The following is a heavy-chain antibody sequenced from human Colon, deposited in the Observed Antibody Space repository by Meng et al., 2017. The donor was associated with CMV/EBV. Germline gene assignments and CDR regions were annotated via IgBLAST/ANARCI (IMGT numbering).Heavy chain of an antibody. CDR2: MSYDGSSQ. D-gene: IGHD3-3*01. CDR1: GFTFSSYA. J-gene: IGHJ4*02. CDR3: AREGPQASDFWSNYYKPLDY. Sequence: GESLKISCAASGFTFSSYAMHWVRQAPGKGLEWVAIMSYDGSSQKYADSVKGRFTISRDNAKSSLYLEMTGLRGEDTAVYYCAREGPQASDFWSNYYKPLDYWGQGTLVTVSS. V-gene: IGHV3-30*04.